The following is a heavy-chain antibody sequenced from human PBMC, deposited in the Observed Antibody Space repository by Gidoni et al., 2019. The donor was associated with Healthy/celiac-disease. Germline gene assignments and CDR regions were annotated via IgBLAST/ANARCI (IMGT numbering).Heavy chain of an antibody. CDR3: ARDDYYGSGSPAYYYYGMDV. Sequence: EVQLVESGGGLIQPGGSLRLSCAASGFTVRSNYMSWVRQAPGKGLEWVSVIYSGGSTYYADSVKGRFTISRDNSKNTLYLQMNSLRAEDTAVYYCARDDYYGSGSPAYYYYGMDVWGQGTTVTVSS. V-gene: IGHV3-53*01. CDR2: IYSGGST. J-gene: IGHJ6*02. CDR1: GFTVRSNY. D-gene: IGHD3-10*01.